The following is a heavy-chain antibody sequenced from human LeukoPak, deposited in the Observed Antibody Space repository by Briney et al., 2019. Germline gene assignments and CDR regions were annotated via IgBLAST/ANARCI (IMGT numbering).Heavy chain of an antibody. V-gene: IGHV4-34*09. J-gene: IGHJ4*02. Sequence: PSETLSLTCAVYGGSFSGYYWSWIRQPPGKGLEWIGYIYYSGSTYYNPSLKSRVTISVDTSKNQFSLKLSSVTAADTAVYYCARESAGYAGVWGQGTLVTVSS. CDR1: GGSFSGYY. CDR2: IYYSGST. D-gene: IGHD5-12*01. CDR3: ARESAGYAGV.